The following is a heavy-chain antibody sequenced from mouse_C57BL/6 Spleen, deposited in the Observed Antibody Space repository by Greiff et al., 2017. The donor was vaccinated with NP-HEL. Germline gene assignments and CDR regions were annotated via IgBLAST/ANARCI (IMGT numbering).Heavy chain of an antibody. D-gene: IGHD2-3*01. CDR3: AREGDGSYCYAMDY. V-gene: IGHV5-4*01. CDR1: GFTFSSYA. CDR2: IRDGGSYT. Sequence: EVHLVESGGGLVKPGGSLKLSCAASGFTFSSYAMSWVRQTPEKRLEGVATIRDGGSYTYYPDNVKGRFTISRDNAKNNLYLQMSHLKSEDTAMYYCAREGDGSYCYAMDYWGQGTSVTVSS. J-gene: IGHJ4*01.